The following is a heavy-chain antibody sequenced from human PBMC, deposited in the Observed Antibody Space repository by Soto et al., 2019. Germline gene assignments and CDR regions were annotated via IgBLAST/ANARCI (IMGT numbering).Heavy chain of an antibody. D-gene: IGHD6-13*01. Sequence: QVQLVQSGAEEKKPGASVKVSCKASGYTFTSYAMHWVRQAPGQRLEWMGWINAGNGNTKYSQKIQGRVTITRDTAASTAYMELSSLKYEDTAVYYCARGIAHYYYDHWGQGTLVTVSS. CDR3: ARGIAHYYYDH. CDR1: GYTFTSYA. V-gene: IGHV1-3*05. J-gene: IGHJ4*02. CDR2: INAGNGNT.